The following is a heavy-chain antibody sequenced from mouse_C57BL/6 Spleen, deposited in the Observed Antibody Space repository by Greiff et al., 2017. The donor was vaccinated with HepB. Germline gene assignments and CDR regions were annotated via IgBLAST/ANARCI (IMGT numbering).Heavy chain of an antibody. V-gene: IGHV1-59*01. CDR3: ARNWDGLDYAMDY. CDR2: IDPSDSYT. Sequence: QVQLQQPGAELVRPGTSVKLSCKASGYTFTSYWMHWVKQRPGQGLEWIGVIDPSDSYTNYNQKFKGKATLTVDTSSSTAYMQLSSLTSEDSAVYYCARNWDGLDYAMDYWGQGTSVTVSS. J-gene: IGHJ4*01. CDR1: GYTFTSYW. D-gene: IGHD4-1*01.